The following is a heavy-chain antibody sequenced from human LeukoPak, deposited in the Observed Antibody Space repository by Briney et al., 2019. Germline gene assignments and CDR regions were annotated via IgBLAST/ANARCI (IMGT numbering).Heavy chain of an antibody. V-gene: IGHV1-18*01. D-gene: IGHD3-9*01. CDR3: ARTPGDDILTGLNWFDP. Sequence: ASVKVSCKASGYTFTSYGISWVRQAPGQGLEWMGWISAYSGNTNYAQKLQGRVTMTTDTSTSTAYMELRSLRSDDTAVYYCARTPGDDILTGLNWFDPWGQGTLVTVSS. CDR1: GYTFTSYG. CDR2: ISAYSGNT. J-gene: IGHJ5*02.